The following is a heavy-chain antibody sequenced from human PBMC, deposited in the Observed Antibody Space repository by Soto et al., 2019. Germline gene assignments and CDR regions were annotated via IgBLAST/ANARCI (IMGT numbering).Heavy chain of an antibody. Sequence: PGGSLRLSCAASGFPFSTYDMSWVRQAPGMGLEWVSVIYSGVTTHYADSVKGRFTISRDNSKNTLYLHMSSLRAEDTAVYYCARGHWVSAYGAGAYFDYWGQGTLVTVSS. CDR2: IYSGVTT. J-gene: IGHJ4*02. D-gene: IGHD3-16*01. CDR3: ARGHWVSAYGAGAYFDY. CDR1: GFPFSTYD. V-gene: IGHV3-66*01.